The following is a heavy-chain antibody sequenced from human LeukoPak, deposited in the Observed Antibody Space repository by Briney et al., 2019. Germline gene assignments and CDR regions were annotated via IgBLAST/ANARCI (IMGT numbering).Heavy chain of an antibody. V-gene: IGHV1-69*02. CDR2: IIPILGIA. CDR3: ARGMERSSGSYGDLFDY. J-gene: IGHJ4*02. D-gene: IGHD3-10*01. CDR1: GGTFSSYT. Sequence: SVKVSCKASGGTFSSYTISWVRQAPGQGLEWMGRIIPILGIANYAQKFQGRVTITADKSTSTAYMELGSLRSEDTAVYYCARGMERSSGSYGDLFDYWGQGTLVTVSS.